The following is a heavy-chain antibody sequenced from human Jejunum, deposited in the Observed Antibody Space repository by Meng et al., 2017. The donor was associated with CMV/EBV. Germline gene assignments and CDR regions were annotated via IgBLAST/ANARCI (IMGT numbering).Heavy chain of an antibody. Sequence: SCATSGLTFEDDAIDWVRQDPGEGLEWVSRISRGSPFSPCSLKGRLTLSGDNAKNSVYLQMNSLRAEDTAVYYCARGNDFRYGMDVWGQGTTVTVSS. CDR3: ARGNDFRYGMDV. D-gene: IGHD3-3*01. CDR1: GLTFEDDA. V-gene: IGHV3-69-1*01. J-gene: IGHJ6*02. CDR2: ISRGSP.